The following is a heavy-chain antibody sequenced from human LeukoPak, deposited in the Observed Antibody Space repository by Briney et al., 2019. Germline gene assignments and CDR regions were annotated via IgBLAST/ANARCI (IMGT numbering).Heavy chain of an antibody. Sequence: GGSLKLSCAASGFTFSSYSMNWVRQAPGKGLEWVSSISSSSSYIYYADSVKGRFTISRDNAKNSLYLQMNSLRAEDTAVYYCARDLWQPYYYYYGMDVWGQGTTVTVSS. D-gene: IGHD2-21*01. V-gene: IGHV3-21*04. J-gene: IGHJ6*02. CDR3: ARDLWQPYYYYYGMDV. CDR1: GFTFSSYS. CDR2: ISSSSSYI.